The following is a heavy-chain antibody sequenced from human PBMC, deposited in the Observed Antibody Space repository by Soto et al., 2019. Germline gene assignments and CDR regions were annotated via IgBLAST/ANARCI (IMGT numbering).Heavy chain of an antibody. CDR3: ARGRPYYYDSSGYPDY. V-gene: IGHV1-18*01. Sequence: ASVQVSCKASGYTFISYGISWVRQAPGQGLEWMGWISAYNGNTNYAQKLQGRVTMTTDTSTSTAYMELRSLRSDDTAVYYCARGRPYYYDSSGYPDYWGQGTLVTVSS. D-gene: IGHD3-22*01. CDR1: GYTFISYG. J-gene: IGHJ4*02. CDR2: ISAYNGNT.